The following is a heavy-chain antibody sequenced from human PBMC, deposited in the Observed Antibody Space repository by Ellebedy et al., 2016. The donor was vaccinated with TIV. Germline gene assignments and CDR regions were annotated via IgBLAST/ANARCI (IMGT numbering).Heavy chain of an antibody. Sequence: GESLKISCEASGFIFSNYNMNWVRQSPGKGLEWVSSIRSTGSDKYYAESVKGRFTISRDNAQDTLFLQMNSLRAEDTAVYFCSRGWSTPDSWGQGTLVIVSS. J-gene: IGHJ4*02. D-gene: IGHD2-15*01. CDR1: GFIFSNYN. CDR2: IRSTGSDK. CDR3: SRGWSTPDS. V-gene: IGHV3-21*06.